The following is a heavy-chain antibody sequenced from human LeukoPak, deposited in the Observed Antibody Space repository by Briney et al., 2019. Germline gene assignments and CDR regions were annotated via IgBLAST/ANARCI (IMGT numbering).Heavy chain of an antibody. CDR3: ARELYDFWSGYYSADAFDI. V-gene: IGHV3-48*01. CDR1: GFTFSSYS. CDR2: ISSSSSTI. J-gene: IGHJ3*02. Sequence: PGGSLRLSCAASGFTFSSYSMNWVRQAPGKGREWVSYISSSSSTIYYADSVKGRFTISRDNAKNSLYLQMNSLRAEDTAVYYCARELYDFWSGYYSADAFDIWGQGTMVTVSS. D-gene: IGHD3-3*01.